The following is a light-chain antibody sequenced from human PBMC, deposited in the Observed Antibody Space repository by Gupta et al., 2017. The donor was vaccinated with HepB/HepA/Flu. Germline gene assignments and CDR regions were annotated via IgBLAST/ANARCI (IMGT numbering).Light chain of an antibody. CDR2: NVN. Sequence: QSALTQPASVSGSPGQSITISCTGSSSDIGGFDSVSWYQQHPGKAPRRLIYNVNNRPSGIFYRFLCYTAGNNASPQTIGLQPEDEAVDYCSSSKTSYTRWVFGGGTRMTVL. CDR3: SSSKTSYTRWV. CDR1: SSDIGGFDS. J-gene: IGLJ3*02. V-gene: IGLV2-14*01.